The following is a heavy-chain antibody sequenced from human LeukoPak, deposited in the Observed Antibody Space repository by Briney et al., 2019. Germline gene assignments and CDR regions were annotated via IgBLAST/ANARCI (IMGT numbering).Heavy chain of an antibody. CDR3: ARVRGTGTPPAFDY. V-gene: IGHV4-61*02. Sequence: PSQTLSLTCTVSGGSISSGSYYWSWIRQPAGKGLEWIGRIYTSGSTNYNPSLKSRVTISVDTSKNQFSLKLSSVTAADTAVYYCARVRGTGTPPAFDYWGQGTLVTVSS. CDR2: IYTSGST. CDR1: GGSISSGSYY. D-gene: IGHD1-7*01. J-gene: IGHJ4*02.